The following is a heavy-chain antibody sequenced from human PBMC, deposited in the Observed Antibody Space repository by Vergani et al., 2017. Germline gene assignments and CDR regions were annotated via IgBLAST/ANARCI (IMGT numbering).Heavy chain of an antibody. D-gene: IGHD4-11*01. V-gene: IGHV3-9*01. Sequence: EVQLLESGGNLVQPGGSLRLSCAASGFTFNEFAMHWVRQAPGKGLEWVAGISWNGGIILYADSVKGRFNVSRDNGKKSLDLQMNDLRLEDTAFYYCAKAGFDSPYSMSPFFEYWGQGLLVTVSS. CDR3: AKAGFDSPYSMSPFFEY. CDR2: ISWNGGII. CDR1: GFTFNEFA. J-gene: IGHJ4*02.